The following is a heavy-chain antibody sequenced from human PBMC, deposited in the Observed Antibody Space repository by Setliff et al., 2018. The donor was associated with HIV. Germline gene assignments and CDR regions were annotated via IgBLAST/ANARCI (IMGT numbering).Heavy chain of an antibody. Sequence: PSETLSLTCAVYGGSFNDYYWTWIRQPPGKGLEWIGEIDHSGNIKYHASLKSRVTMSKDTSKNQISLKLRSVTAADTAVYYCARGLNYYGSGSYLPLGYWGQGTLVTVSS. D-gene: IGHD3-10*01. CDR1: GGSFNDYY. CDR2: IDHSGNI. V-gene: IGHV4-34*01. J-gene: IGHJ4*02. CDR3: ARGLNYYGSGSYLPLGY.